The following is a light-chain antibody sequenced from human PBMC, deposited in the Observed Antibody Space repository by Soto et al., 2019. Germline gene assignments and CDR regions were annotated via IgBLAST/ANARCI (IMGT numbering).Light chain of an antibody. J-gene: IGKJ2*01. V-gene: IGKV1-5*01. CDR2: DAS. CDR3: QQYNSYSPRYT. Sequence: DIQMTQSPSTLSASVGDRVTITCRASQSISYWLAWYQQKPGKAPKLLIYDASSLESGVPSRFSGSRSGTEFTLTISSLQPDDFATYYCQQYNSYSPRYTFGQGAILEI. CDR1: QSISYW.